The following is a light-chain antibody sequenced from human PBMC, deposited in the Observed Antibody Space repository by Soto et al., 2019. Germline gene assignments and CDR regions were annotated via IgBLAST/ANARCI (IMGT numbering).Light chain of an antibody. CDR3: QQYNNWPFS. V-gene: IGKV3-15*01. CDR1: QGVTTN. Sequence: EIVMTQSPGPPSVSPGGRCTLSCRAGQGVTTNFAWYQQKYGQXPRXXIYDVSIRATGVPARFSGTGYETDGTITISGLQSEDAEVYVGQQYNNWPFSFGQGTRLEIK. CDR2: DVS. J-gene: IGKJ5*01.